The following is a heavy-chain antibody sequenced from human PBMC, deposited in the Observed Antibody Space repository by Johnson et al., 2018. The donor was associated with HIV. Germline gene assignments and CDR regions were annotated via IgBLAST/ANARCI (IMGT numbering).Heavy chain of an antibody. J-gene: IGHJ3*02. CDR2: ISSSGGTI. V-gene: IGHV3-11*04. D-gene: IGHD4-17*01. CDR1: GFTFSDYY. Sequence: QVQLVESGGGLVQPGGSLRLSCAASGFTFSDYYMSWIRQAPGKGLEWVSYISSSGGTIYYSDSVKGRFTISRDNSKNTLYLQMNSLRAEDTAVYYCAKDAYDYGDYGAFDIWGQGTMVTVSS. CDR3: AKDAYDYGDYGAFDI.